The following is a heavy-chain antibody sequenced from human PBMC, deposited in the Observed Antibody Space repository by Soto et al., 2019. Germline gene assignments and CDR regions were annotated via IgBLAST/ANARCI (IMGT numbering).Heavy chain of an antibody. CDR3: ARAREVVPLGYGMDV. V-gene: IGHV4-59*01. D-gene: IGHD2-15*01. CDR1: GGSISSYD. CDR2: IYYSGST. Sequence: SETLSLTCTVSGGSISSYDWSWIRQPPGKGLEWIGYIYYSGSTNYNPSLKSRVTISVDTSKNQFSLKLSSVTAADTAVYYCARAREVVPLGYGMDVWGQGTTVT. J-gene: IGHJ6*02.